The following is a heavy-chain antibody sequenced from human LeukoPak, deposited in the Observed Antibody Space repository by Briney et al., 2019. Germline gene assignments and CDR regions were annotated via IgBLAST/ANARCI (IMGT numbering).Heavy chain of an antibody. J-gene: IGHJ4*02. Sequence: GGSLRLSCAASGFTFSSYSMNWVRQAPGKGLEWVSSISSSSSYIYYADSLEGRFTISRDNSKNTLYLQMNSLRAEDTALYYCAKFFLPYLAGGTGSRWGQGTLVTVSS. D-gene: IGHD3-10*01. CDR1: GFTFSSYS. CDR2: ISSSSSYI. V-gene: IGHV3-21*04. CDR3: AKFFLPYLAGGTGSR.